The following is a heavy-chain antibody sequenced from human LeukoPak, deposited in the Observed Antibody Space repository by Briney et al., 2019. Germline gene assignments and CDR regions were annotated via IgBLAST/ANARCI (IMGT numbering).Heavy chain of an antibody. J-gene: IGHJ3*02. CDR3: ARAAYYYDSSGYGPGAFDI. CDR2: ISSSSKYI. Sequence: GGSLRLSCAASGFTFSSYGMSWVRQAPGKGLEWVSSISSSSKYISYADSVKGRFTISRDNAKNSLYLQMNSLRAEDTAVYYCARAAYYYDSSGYGPGAFDIWGQGTMVTVSS. V-gene: IGHV3-21*01. CDR1: GFTFSSYG. D-gene: IGHD3-22*01.